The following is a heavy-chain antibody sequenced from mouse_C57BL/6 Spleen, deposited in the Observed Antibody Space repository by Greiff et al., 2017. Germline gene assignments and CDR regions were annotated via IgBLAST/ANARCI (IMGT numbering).Heavy chain of an antibody. CDR3: AKRGVLLYWYFDV. CDR1: GFSLTSYG. D-gene: IGHD1-1*01. J-gene: IGHJ1*03. V-gene: IGHV2-3*01. Sequence: QVQLKQSGPGLVAPSQSLSITCTVSGFSLTSYGVSWVRQPPGKGLEWLGVIWGDGSTNYQSALISRRSISKDNSNIQFFLKLNSLQTDDTATYYCAKRGVLLYWYFDVWGTGTTVTVSS. CDR2: IWGDGST.